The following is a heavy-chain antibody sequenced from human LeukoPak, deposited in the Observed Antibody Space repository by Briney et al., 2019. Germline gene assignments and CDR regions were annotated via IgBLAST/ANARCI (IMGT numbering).Heavy chain of an antibody. D-gene: IGHD5-12*01. CDR3: ARISGPPFDY. CDR2: INHSGST. Sequence: SETLSLTCAVYGGSFSGYYWSWIRQPPGKGLEWIGEINHSGSTNYNPSLKSRVTISVDTSKNQFSLKLSSVTAADTAVYYCARISGPPFDYWGRGTLVTASS. J-gene: IGHJ4*02. V-gene: IGHV4-34*01. CDR1: GGSFSGYY.